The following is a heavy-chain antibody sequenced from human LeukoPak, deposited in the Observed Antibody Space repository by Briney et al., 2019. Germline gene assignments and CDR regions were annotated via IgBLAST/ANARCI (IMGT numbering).Heavy chain of an antibody. CDR2: ISAYNGNT. V-gene: IGHV1-18*01. CDR1: GYTFTSYG. CDR3: AREPQWELPRSGFDY. J-gene: IGHJ4*02. D-gene: IGHD1-26*01. Sequence: ASVKVSCKASGYTFTSYGISWVRQAPGQGLEWMGWISAYNGNTNYAQKFQGRVPMTTDASTSTAYIELRSLRSDDTAVYYCAREPQWELPRSGFDYWGQGTLVTVSS.